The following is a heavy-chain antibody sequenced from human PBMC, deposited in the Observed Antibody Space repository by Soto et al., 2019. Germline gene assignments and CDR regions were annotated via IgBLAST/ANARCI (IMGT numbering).Heavy chain of an antibody. V-gene: IGHV1-24*01. J-gene: IGHJ6*02. CDR3: ATSGTMIVVVMGAYYYGMDV. Sequence: GASVKVSCKVSGYTLTELSMHWVRQAPGKGLEWMEGFDPEDGETIYAQKFQGRVTMTEDTSTDTAYMELSSLRSEDTAVYYCATSGTMIVVVMGAYYYGMDVWGQGTTVTVSS. CDR1: GYTLTELS. CDR2: FDPEDGET. D-gene: IGHD3-22*01.